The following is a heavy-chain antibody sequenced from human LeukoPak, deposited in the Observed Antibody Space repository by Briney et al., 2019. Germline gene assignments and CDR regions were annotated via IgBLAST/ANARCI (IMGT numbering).Heavy chain of an antibody. CDR2: INHSGSI. CDR1: SGSFSGY. V-gene: IGHV4-34*01. D-gene: IGHD6-13*01. Sequence: SETLSLTCGVYSGSFSGYWSWIRQAPGKGLEWIGEINHSGSINYNPSLKSRVTISVDTSKKQFSLKLSSVTAADTAVYYCARKEGGQLVNTRRWFDPWGQGTLVTVSS. CDR3: ARKEGGQLVNTRRWFDP. J-gene: IGHJ5*02.